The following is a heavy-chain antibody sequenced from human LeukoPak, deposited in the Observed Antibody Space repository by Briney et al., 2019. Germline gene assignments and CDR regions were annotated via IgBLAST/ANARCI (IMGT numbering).Heavy chain of an antibody. J-gene: IGHJ6*03. Sequence: GXSLRLSCAASGFTFTNHAMQWVRQAPGKGLEYVSAISGNGGSTYYANSVKGRFTISRDNSKNTVYLQMCSLRPEDMAVYYCARAGVVRYVAWLINYYMDVWGKGTTVTVSS. CDR3: ARAGVVRYVAWLINYYMDV. V-gene: IGHV3-64*01. CDR2: ISGNGGST. D-gene: IGHD3-9*01. CDR1: GFTFTNHA.